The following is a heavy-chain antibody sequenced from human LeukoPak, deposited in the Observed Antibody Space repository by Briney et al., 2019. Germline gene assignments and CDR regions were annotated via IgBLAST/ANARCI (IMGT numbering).Heavy chain of an antibody. V-gene: IGHV4-61*02. D-gene: IGHD6-19*01. CDR3: AREIVAGLGVSFDI. Sequence: PSGTLSLTCTVSGGSISSGTYYWSWLRQPAGKEPEWIGRIYPLETTNYNPSLKSRVAISVDTSKNQFSLKLSSVTAADTAVYYCAREIVAGLGVSFDIWGQGTMVTVSS. J-gene: IGHJ3*02. CDR2: IYPLETT. CDR1: GGSISSGTYY.